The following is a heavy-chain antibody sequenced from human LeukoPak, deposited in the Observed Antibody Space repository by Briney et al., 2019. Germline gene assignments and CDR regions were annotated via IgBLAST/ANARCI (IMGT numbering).Heavy chain of an antibody. CDR1: GFTFGDYA. V-gene: IGHV3-49*04. CDR2: IRSKAYGGTT. Sequence: GGSLRLSCTVSGFTFGDYAMTWVRQPPGKALEWVGFIRSKAYGGTTEFAASVKGRFTISRDDSKSIAYLQMNSLKTEDTAVYYCTTYDPSNYYGMDVWGQGTTVTVS. J-gene: IGHJ6*02. CDR3: TTYDPSNYYGMDV. D-gene: IGHD5-12*01.